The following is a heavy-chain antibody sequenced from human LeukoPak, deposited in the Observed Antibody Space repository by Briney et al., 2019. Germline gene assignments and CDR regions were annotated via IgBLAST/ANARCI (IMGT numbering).Heavy chain of an antibody. CDR1: GFTXSXXX. Sequence: PGGSLRLSCAASGFTXSXXXXXXXXXXXXKGLEWVAVISYDGSNKYYADSVKGRFTISRDNSKNTLYLQMNSLRAEDTAVYYCASATSDYWGQGTLVTVSS. CDR3: ASATSDY. V-gene: IGHV3-30*03. CDR2: ISYDGSNK. J-gene: IGHJ4*02.